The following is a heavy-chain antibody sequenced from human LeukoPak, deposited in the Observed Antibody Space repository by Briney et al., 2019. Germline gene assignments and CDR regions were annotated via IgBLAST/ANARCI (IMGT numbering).Heavy chain of an antibody. CDR2: TWYDGSNK. J-gene: IGHJ6*02. CDR1: GFTFSNYG. D-gene: IGHD2-2*01. CDR3: ARVLVPAATSRYYYYGMDV. V-gene: IGHV3-33*01. Sequence: GRSLRLSCAASGFTFSNYGMHWVRQAPGKGAERVAVTWYDGSNKYYADSVKGRFTISRDNSKNTLYLQMNRLRAEDTAVYYCARVLVPAATSRYYYYGMDVWGQGTTVTVSS.